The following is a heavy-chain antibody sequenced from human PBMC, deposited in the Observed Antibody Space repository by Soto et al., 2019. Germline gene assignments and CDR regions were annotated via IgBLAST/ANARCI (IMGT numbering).Heavy chain of an antibody. CDR3: AKDFFGESYFDY. V-gene: IGHV3-23*01. CDR1: GFTFSSYA. J-gene: IGHJ4*02. Sequence: GGSLRLSCAASGFTFSSYAMSWVRQAPGKGPEWVSGISGSGGSTYYADSVKGRFTISRDNSKNTAHLQMNSLRAEDTAVYYCAKDFFGESYFDYWGQGTLVTVSS. CDR2: ISGSGGST. D-gene: IGHD3-10*01.